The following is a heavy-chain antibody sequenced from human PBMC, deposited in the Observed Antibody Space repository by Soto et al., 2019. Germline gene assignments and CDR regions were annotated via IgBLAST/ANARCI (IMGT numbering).Heavy chain of an antibody. CDR1: GFTFSSYA. Sequence: GGSLRLSCAASGFTFSSYAMSWVRQAPGKGLEWVSAISGSGGSTYYADSVKGRFTFSRDNSKNTLYLQMNSLRAEDTAVYYCAKEGCSGGSCYSSLNWFDPWGQGTLVTVSS. V-gene: IGHV3-23*01. D-gene: IGHD2-15*01. CDR3: AKEGCSGGSCYSSLNWFDP. CDR2: ISGSGGST. J-gene: IGHJ5*02.